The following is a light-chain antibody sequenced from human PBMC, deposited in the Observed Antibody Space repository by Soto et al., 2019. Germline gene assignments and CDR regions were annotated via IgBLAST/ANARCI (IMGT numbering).Light chain of an antibody. Sequence: QSVLTQPPSASGTPGQRVTISCSESSSSIGSNYIYWYQQLPGTAPKLLIYRDSQRPSGVPDRFSGSKSGTSASLAISGLQSGDEADYYCAAWDDSLNGVIFGGGTQLTVL. CDR3: AAWDDSLNGVI. V-gene: IGLV1-47*01. CDR1: SSSIGSNY. CDR2: RDS. J-gene: IGLJ7*01.